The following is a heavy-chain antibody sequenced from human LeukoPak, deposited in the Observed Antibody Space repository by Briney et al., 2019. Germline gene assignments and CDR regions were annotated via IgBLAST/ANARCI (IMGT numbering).Heavy chain of an antibody. Sequence: GGSLRLSCAASGFTFSNYWMSWVRQAPGKGLEWVVNIKQGGSEKYYVDSVKGRFTISRDNAKNSLYLQMNSLRAEDTAVYYCARLGYCGGGSCYSSYYFDYWGQGTLVTVSS. J-gene: IGHJ4*02. V-gene: IGHV3-7*01. CDR3: ARLGYCGGGSCYSSYYFDY. D-gene: IGHD2-15*01. CDR1: GFTFSNYW. CDR2: IKQGGSEK.